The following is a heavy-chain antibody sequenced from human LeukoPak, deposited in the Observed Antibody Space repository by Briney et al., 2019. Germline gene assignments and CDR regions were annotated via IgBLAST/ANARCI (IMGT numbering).Heavy chain of an antibody. J-gene: IGHJ6*03. Sequence: SETLSLTCAVYGGSVSGYYWSWIRQPPGKGLEWSGEINHSGSTNYNPSLKSRVTLSVDTSKNQFSLKVSSVTAADTAVYYCARRRRAVRGVLSYYYMDVWGKGTTVTISS. V-gene: IGHV4-34*01. CDR1: GGSVSGYY. D-gene: IGHD3-10*01. CDR3: ARRRRAVRGVLSYYYMDV. CDR2: INHSGST.